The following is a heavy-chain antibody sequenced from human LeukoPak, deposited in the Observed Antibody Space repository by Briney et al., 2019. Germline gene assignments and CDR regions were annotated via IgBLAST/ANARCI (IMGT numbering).Heavy chain of an antibody. CDR1: GGSISSYY. CDR3: ATLAQQLVPIDY. D-gene: IGHD6-13*01. V-gene: IGHV4-4*07. J-gene: IGHJ4*02. Sequence: SETLSLTCTVSGGSISSYYWSWIRQPAGKGLEWIGRIYTSGSTNYNPSLKSRVTMSVDTSKNQFSLKLSSVTAADTAVYYCATLAQQLVPIDYWGQGTLVTVSS. CDR2: IYTSGST.